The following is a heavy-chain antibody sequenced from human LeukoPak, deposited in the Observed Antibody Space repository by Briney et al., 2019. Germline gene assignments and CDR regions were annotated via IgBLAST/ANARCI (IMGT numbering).Heavy chain of an antibody. CDR1: GFTVSSNY. D-gene: IGHD6-19*01. CDR2: IYSGGST. CDR3: VKDDPYGAGES. J-gene: IGHJ5*02. V-gene: IGHV3-53*01. Sequence: GGSLRLSCAASGFTVSSNYMSWVRQAPGKGLEWVSVIYSGGSTYYADSVKGRFTISRDNSKKTLYLQMNSLTVEDTAIYYCVKDDPYGAGESWGQGTLVAVSS.